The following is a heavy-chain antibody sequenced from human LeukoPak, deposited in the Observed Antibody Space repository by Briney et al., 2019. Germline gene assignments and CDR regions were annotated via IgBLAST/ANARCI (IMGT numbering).Heavy chain of an antibody. CDR2: INQDASAK. V-gene: IGHV3-7*01. CDR1: GFTLRTYW. D-gene: IGHD2-2*01. CDR3: ATSSAAPANM. J-gene: IGHJ4*02. Sequence: PGGSLRLSCAVSGFTLRTYWMSWVREAPGKGLEWVANINQDASAKYYVDSVKGRFTISRDNAKNSLYLQMNSLRAEDTGVYYCATSSAAPANMWGQGTLVTVSS.